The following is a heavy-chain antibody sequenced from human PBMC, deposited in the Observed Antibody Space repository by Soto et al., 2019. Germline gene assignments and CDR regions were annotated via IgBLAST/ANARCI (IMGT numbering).Heavy chain of an antibody. V-gene: IGHV4-34*01. CDR3: ARVSGTAMVFFEY. CDR2: INHSGST. J-gene: IGHJ4*02. Sequence: SETLSLTCAVYGGSFSGYYWSWIRQPPGKGLEWMGEINHSGSTNYNPSLKSRVTISVYTSNNQFSLKLSSLTAADTAVYYCARVSGTAMVFFEYWGRGTRVTVSS. CDR1: GGSFSGYY. D-gene: IGHD5-18*01.